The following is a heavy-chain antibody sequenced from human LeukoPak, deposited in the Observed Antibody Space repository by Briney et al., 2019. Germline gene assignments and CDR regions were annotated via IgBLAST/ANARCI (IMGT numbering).Heavy chain of an antibody. J-gene: IGHJ4*02. V-gene: IGHV4-34*01. CDR3: ARYTTGIAAAGLDY. D-gene: IGHD6-13*01. Sequence: SETLSLTCAVYGGSFGGYYWSWIRQPPGKGLEWIGEINHSGSTNYNPSLKSRVTISVDTSKNQFSLKLSSVTAADTAVYYCARYTTGIAAAGLDYWGQGTLVTVSS. CDR2: INHSGST. CDR1: GGSFGGYY.